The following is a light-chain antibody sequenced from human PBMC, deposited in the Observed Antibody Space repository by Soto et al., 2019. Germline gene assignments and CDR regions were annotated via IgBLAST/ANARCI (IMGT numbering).Light chain of an antibody. CDR1: QSVLY. V-gene: IGKV4-1*01. Sequence: DIVMTQSPDSLAVSLGERATINCKSSQSVLYLAWYQQKPGQPPKLLIYWASTRESGVPDRFSGSGSGTDFTLTIRSLQAEDVAVYYCQQYYSTPWTFGQGTRVEIK. CDR3: QQYYSTPWT. J-gene: IGKJ1*01. CDR2: WAS.